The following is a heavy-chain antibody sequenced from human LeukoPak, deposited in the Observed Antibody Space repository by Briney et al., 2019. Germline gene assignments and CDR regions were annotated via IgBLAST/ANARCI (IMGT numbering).Heavy chain of an antibody. V-gene: IGHV4-39*01. CDR3: ARQPTVTTFDS. Sequence: SETLSLTCTVSGGSISSSSRYWGWIRQPPRKGLEWIGSIYPSGSTHYNPSLKSRVSISVDTSKNQFSLNLSSVTAADTAVYYCARQPTVTTFDSWGQGTLVTVSS. CDR2: IYPSGST. D-gene: IGHD4-17*01. J-gene: IGHJ4*02. CDR1: GGSISSSSRY.